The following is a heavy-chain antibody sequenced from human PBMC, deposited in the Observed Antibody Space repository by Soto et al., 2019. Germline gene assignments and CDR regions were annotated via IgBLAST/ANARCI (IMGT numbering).Heavy chain of an antibody. CDR1: GFTFSSYS. D-gene: IGHD6-19*01. V-gene: IGHV3-21*01. Sequence: EVQMVESGGGLVKPGGSLRLSCAASGFTFSSYSMNWVRQAPGKGLEWVSCISSSSSNKYYADSVKGRFTISRDNAKNSLYLQMNSLRAEDTAVYYGARDRGSSGWYAGGWFDPWGQGTLVTVSS. J-gene: IGHJ5*02. CDR3: ARDRGSSGWYAGGWFDP. CDR2: ISSSSSNK.